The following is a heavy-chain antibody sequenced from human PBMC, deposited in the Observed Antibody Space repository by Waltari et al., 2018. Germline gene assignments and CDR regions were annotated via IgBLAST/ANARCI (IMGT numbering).Heavy chain of an antibody. V-gene: IGHV1-18*01. CDR2: ISAYNGNT. Sequence: QVQLVQSGAEVKKPGASAKVSCKASGYTFTSYGISWVRRAPGQGLEWMGWISAYNGNTNYAQNPQGRVTMTTDTSTSTAYMELRSLRSDDTAVYYCATGQWDYGDYWGAFDIWGQGTMVTVSS. CDR3: ATGQWDYGDYWGAFDI. D-gene: IGHD4-17*01. CDR1: GYTFTSYG. J-gene: IGHJ3*02.